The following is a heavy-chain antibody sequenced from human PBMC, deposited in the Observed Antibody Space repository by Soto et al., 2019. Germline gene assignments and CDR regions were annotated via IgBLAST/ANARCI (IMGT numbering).Heavy chain of an antibody. CDR2: IRSGSSYL. CDR1: GFTFSSYS. V-gene: IGHV3-21*01. CDR3: ARGPGWNYGQPFES. J-gene: IGHJ4*02. D-gene: IGHD1-7*01. Sequence: EVQLVESGGGLVKPGGSLRLSCAASGFTFSSYSMNWVRQAPGKGLEWVAAIRSGSSYLYYADSVKGRFTISRDHAKNSLYLQMNSLRAEDTAVYYCARGPGWNYGQPFESWGQGTLVTVSS.